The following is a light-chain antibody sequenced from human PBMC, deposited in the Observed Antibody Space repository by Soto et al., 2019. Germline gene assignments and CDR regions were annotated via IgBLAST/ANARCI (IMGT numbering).Light chain of an antibody. CDR1: QSVSSNY. Sequence: IVLTQSPGTLSLSPGERATLSCRASQSVSSNYLAWYQQRPGQAPRLLIFGASYRATGIPDRFSGSGSGTDFTLTISRLEPEDFAVYYCQQYGSSPPNFTFGPGTKVDIK. CDR2: GAS. V-gene: IGKV3-20*01. J-gene: IGKJ3*01. CDR3: QQYGSSPPNFT.